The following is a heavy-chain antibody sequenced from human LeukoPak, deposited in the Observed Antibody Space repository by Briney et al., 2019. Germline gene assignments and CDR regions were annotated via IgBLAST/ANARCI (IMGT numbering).Heavy chain of an antibody. Sequence: GGSLRLSCAASGFTFSSYAMSWVRQAPGKGLERVSAISGSGGSTYYADSVKSRFTISRDNSKNTLYLQMNSLRAEDTAVYYCAKSGYDYAEYFQHWGQGTLVTVSS. CDR2: ISGSGGST. D-gene: IGHD5-12*01. CDR3: AKSGYDYAEYFQH. V-gene: IGHV3-23*01. J-gene: IGHJ1*01. CDR1: GFTFSSYA.